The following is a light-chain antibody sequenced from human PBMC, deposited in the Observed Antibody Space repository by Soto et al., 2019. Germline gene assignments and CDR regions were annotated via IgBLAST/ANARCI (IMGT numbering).Light chain of an antibody. V-gene: IGLV2-14*01. Sequence: QSALTQPASVSGSPGQSITISCTGTTSDFGFYNYVSWYQHHPGKAPKLLIYEVTNRHSGVSNRFSGSKSGNAASLTISGLQAEDEADYYCSSYTSSTDYVFGTGTKGTVL. CDR2: EVT. CDR1: TSDFGFYNY. J-gene: IGLJ1*01. CDR3: SSYTSSTDYV.